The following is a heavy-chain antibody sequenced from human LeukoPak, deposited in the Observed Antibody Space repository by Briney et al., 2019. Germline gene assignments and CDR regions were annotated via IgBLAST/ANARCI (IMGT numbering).Heavy chain of an antibody. CDR3: AREKTTGPYYFDY. J-gene: IGHJ4*02. V-gene: IGHV3-7*03. D-gene: IGHD1-1*01. Sequence: ETLSLTCAVYGGSFSGYYWSWIRQPPGKGLEWVANMRFDGTEMYYVDSVKGRFSISRDNAKNSVSLQMNSLRVEDTAVYYCAREKTTGPYYFDYWGQGILVTVSS. CDR1: GGSFSGYY. CDR2: MRFDGTEM.